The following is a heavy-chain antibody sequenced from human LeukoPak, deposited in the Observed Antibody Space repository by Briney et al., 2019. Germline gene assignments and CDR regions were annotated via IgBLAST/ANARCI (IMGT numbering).Heavy chain of an antibody. V-gene: IGHV1-2*02. CDR2: INPNRGET. D-gene: IGHD2-2*03. CDR1: GYTFTGYY. Sequence: ASVKVPCKASGYTFTGYYMHWVRQAPGQGLEWMGWINPNRGETIYAQKFQGRVTMTRDTSISTAYMELSRLRSDDTAVYYCARDVGYCSSTSCHPVDAFDIWGQGTMVTVSS. J-gene: IGHJ3*02. CDR3: ARDVGYCSSTSCHPVDAFDI.